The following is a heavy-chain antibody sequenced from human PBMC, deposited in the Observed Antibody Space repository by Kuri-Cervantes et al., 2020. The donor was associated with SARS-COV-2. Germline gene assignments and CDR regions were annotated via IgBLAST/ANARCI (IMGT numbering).Heavy chain of an antibody. Sequence: SETLSLTCTVSGGSVSRGSYYWSWIRQPPGRGLEWIGNIYYSGSAYYYPSLESRATISLDTSNNQFSLKLSSVTAADTAVYYCARPDSSGYYFGYWGQGTLVTVSS. CDR2: IYYSGSA. CDR1: GGSVSRGSYY. D-gene: IGHD3-22*01. J-gene: IGHJ4*02. CDR3: ARPDSSGYYFGY. V-gene: IGHV4-39*01.